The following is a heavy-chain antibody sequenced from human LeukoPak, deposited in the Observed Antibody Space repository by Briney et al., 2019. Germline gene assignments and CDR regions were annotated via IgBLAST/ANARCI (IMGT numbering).Heavy chain of an antibody. V-gene: IGHV1-18*01. J-gene: IGHJ3*02. CDR1: GYTFPSYG. Sequence: AASVKVSCKASGYTFPSYGITWVRQAPGQGLEWMGWISAYNGNTNYAHKLQGRVTMTTDTSTSTAYMELRSLRSDDTAVYYCARDHGYWGYDLSDGFDIWGQGTLVTVSS. D-gene: IGHD5-12*01. CDR2: ISAYNGNT. CDR3: ARDHGYWGYDLSDGFDI.